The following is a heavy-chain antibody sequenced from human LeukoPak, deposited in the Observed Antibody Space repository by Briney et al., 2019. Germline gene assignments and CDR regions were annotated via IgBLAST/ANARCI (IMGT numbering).Heavy chain of an antibody. V-gene: IGHV4-4*02. J-gene: IGHJ6*02. CDR2: IYHSGST. D-gene: IGHD6-19*01. CDR3: ARDQKAVAGSGNYYYYYGMDV. Sequence: SSETLSLTCAVSGGSISSSNWWSWVRQPPGKGLEWIGEIYHSGSTNYNPSLKSRVTISVDKSKNQFSLKLSSVTAADTAVYYCARDQKAVAGSGNYYYYYGMDVWGQGTTVTVSS. CDR1: GGSISSSNW.